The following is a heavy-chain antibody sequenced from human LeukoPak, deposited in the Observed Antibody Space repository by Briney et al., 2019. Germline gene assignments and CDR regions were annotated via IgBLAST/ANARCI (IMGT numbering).Heavy chain of an antibody. D-gene: IGHD5-18*01. CDR2: IYYSGST. Sequence: SQTLSLTCTVSGGSISSGGYYWSWIRQHPGKGLEWIGYIYYSGSTYYNPSLKSRVTISVDTSKNQFSLKLSSVTAADTAVYYCARADTAMVTIDYWGQGTLSPSPQ. J-gene: IGHJ4*02. CDR1: GGSISSGGYY. V-gene: IGHV4-31*03. CDR3: ARADTAMVTIDY.